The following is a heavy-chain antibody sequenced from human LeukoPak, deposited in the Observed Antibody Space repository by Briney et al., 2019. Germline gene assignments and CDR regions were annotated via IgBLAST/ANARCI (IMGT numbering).Heavy chain of an antibody. CDR2: INAGNGNT. J-gene: IGHJ6*02. D-gene: IGHD5-18*01. CDR1: GYTFTSYA. V-gene: IGHV1-3*01. CDR3: ARVGGYSYGYPHYYYGMDV. Sequence: ASVKVSCKASGYTFTSYAMHWVRRAPGQRLEWMGWINAGNGNTKYSQKFQGRVTITRDTSASTAYMELSSLRSEDTAVYYCARVGGYSYGYPHYYYGMDVWGQGTTVTVSS.